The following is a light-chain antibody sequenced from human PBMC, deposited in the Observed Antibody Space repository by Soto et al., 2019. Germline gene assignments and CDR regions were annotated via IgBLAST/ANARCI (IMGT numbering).Light chain of an antibody. J-gene: IGKJ3*01. Sequence: DIQMTQSPSSLSASVGDRVTITCRASQSITSYLNWYQQKPGKAPNLLIYAAYSLQIGVPSRFSGSGSGTDFTLTISSLQPEDFATFYCQQSYSSPFTFGPGTTVDIK. CDR2: AAY. CDR1: QSITSY. CDR3: QQSYSSPFT. V-gene: IGKV1-39*01.